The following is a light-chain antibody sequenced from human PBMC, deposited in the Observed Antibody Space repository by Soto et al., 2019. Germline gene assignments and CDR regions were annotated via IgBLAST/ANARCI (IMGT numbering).Light chain of an antibody. J-gene: IGLJ2*01. Sequence: QSVLTQPASVSGSPGQSITISCTGTSSDVGGYNYVSWYQQHPGKAPKLMIYDVSNRPSGVSNRFSGSKSGNTASLTISGLQAEDEADYYCSSYTSSSTLVFLVGTQLTVL. CDR3: SSYTSSSTLV. V-gene: IGLV2-14*01. CDR2: DVS. CDR1: SSDVGGYNY.